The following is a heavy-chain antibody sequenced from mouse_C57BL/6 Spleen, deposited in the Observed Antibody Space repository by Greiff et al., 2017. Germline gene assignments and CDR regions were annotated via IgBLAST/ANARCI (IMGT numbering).Heavy chain of an antibody. CDR3: AREGDYDVRFAY. D-gene: IGHD2-4*01. V-gene: IGHV1-20*01. CDR1: GYSFTGYF. CDR2: INPYNGDT. Sequence: VQLQQSGPEQVKPGDSVKISCKASGYSFTGYFMNWVMQSHGKSLEWIGRINPYNGDTFYNQKFKGKATLTVDKSSSTAHMELRSLTSEDSAVYYCAREGDYDVRFAYWGQGTLVTVSA. J-gene: IGHJ3*01.